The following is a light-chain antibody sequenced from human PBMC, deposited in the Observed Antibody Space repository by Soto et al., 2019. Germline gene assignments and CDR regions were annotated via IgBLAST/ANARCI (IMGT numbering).Light chain of an antibody. CDR3: HQYDSSPLT. J-gene: IGKJ4*01. Sequence: EIVLTQSPGTLSLSSGERATLSCRASQSVSSSYLAWYQQKPGQAPRLLIYGASSSATGIPDRFSGSGSGTDFTLTISRLEPEDFAVYYCHQYDSSPLTFGGGTKVEIK. CDR1: QSVSSSY. CDR2: GAS. V-gene: IGKV3-20*01.